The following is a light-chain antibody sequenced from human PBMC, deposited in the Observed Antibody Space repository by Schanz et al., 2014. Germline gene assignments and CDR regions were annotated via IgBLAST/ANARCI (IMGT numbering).Light chain of an antibody. V-gene: IGKV3-20*01. Sequence: EIVLTQSPGTLSLSPGERATLSCRASQSVTSNYLAWYQQKPGQPPRLLIYGASTRATGIPDRFSGSGSGTDFILTISSLQSEDFADYYCQQYNNWPPWTFGQGTKVEIK. CDR3: QQYNNWPPWT. CDR1: QSVTSNY. CDR2: GAS. J-gene: IGKJ1*01.